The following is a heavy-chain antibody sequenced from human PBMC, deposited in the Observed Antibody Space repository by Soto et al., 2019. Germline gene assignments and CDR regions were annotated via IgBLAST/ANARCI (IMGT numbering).Heavy chain of an antibody. CDR2: IYYSGST. D-gene: IGHD3-10*01. V-gene: IGHV4-59*01. J-gene: IGHJ1*01. CDR3: ASHYYNRASFRH. CDR1: GGSISSYY. Sequence: PSETLSLTCAVSGGSISSYYWSWIRQPPGKGLEWIGSIYYSGSTNYNPSLESRVTISVDTSKNQFSLKLSSVTAADTAVYYCASHYYNRASFRHWGQGTLVTVSS.